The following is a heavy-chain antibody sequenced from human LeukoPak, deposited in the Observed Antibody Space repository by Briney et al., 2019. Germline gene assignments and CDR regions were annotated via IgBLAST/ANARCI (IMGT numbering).Heavy chain of an antibody. CDR1: GGSFSGYY. V-gene: IGHV4-34*01. CDR3: ARDCSSTCSDAFDI. D-gene: IGHD2-2*01. CDR2: INHSGST. J-gene: IGHJ3*02. Sequence: KPSETLSLTCAVYGGSFSGYYWSWIRQPPGKGLEWIGGINHSGSTNYNPSLKSRVTISVDTSKNQFSLKLSSVTAADTAVYYCARDCSSTCSDAFDIWGQGTMVTVSS.